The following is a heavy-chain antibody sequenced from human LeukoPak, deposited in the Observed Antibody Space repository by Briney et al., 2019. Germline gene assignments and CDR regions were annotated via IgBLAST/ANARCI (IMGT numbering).Heavy chain of an antibody. V-gene: IGHV3-23*01. D-gene: IGHD4-17*01. J-gene: IGHJ3*02. Sequence: GGSLELSCAASGFTFSSYGMSWVRQAPGKGLEWVSFISGNGGRTDYAESVKGCFTISRDNSKNTVYLQMNSLRDEDTATYYCAKDPNGDYVGTFDMWGQGTMVTVSA. CDR3: AKDPNGDYVGTFDM. CDR1: GFTFSSYG. CDR2: ISGNGGRT.